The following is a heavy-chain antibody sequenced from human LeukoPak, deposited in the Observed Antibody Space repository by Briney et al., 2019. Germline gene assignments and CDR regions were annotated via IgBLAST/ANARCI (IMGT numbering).Heavy chain of an antibody. J-gene: IGHJ3*02. CDR1: GLNISIND. D-gene: IGHD6-19*01. V-gene: IGHV3-66*04. CDR2: IYSGGST. Sequence: GGSLRLSCEASGLNISINDMNWVRQAPGNGLEWVSIIYSGGSTYYADSVKGRFTFSRDNSKNTLYLQMRSLRAEDTAVYYCARLIPVSGADAFDIWGQGTMVTVSS. CDR3: ARLIPVSGADAFDI.